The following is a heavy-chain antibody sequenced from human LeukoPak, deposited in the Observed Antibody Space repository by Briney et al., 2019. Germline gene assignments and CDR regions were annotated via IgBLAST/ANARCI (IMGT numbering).Heavy chain of an antibody. D-gene: IGHD5-18*01. CDR2: IYSSGGT. J-gene: IGHJ4*02. V-gene: IGHV4-39*07. CDR1: GVSISSGSNY. Sequence: SETLSLTCSVSGVSISSGSNYWGWIRQPPGKTLEWIGSIYSSGGTNYNPSLKSRVTISVDTSKNQFSLKLSSVTAADTAVYYCAKRGYSYGPLFDYWGQGTLVTVSS. CDR3: AKRGYSYGPLFDY.